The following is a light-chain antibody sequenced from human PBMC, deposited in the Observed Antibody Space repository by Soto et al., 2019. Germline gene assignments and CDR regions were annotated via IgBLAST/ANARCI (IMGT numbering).Light chain of an antibody. V-gene: IGLV2-14*01. CDR2: EVN. Sequence: QSALTQPASVSGSPGQSITISCTGTSSDVGGYNFVSWYQQYPGTAPKVMIYEVNNRPSGVSDRFSGSKSGNTASLTISGLQAADEADYYCSSYTTSSTLVFGTGTKVTVL. CDR1: SSDVGGYNF. CDR3: SSYTTSSTLV. J-gene: IGLJ1*01.